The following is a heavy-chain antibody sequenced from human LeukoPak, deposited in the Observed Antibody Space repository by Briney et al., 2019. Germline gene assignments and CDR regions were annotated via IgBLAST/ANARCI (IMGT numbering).Heavy chain of an antibody. CDR2: ISSSGSTI. CDR1: GFTFSSYE. Sequence: GGSLRLSCAASGFTFSSYEMNWVRQAPGKGLEWVSYISSSGSTIYYADSVKGRFAISRDNAKNSLYLQMNSLRAEDTAVYYCARDFVGAFDYWGQGTLVAVSS. V-gene: IGHV3-48*03. D-gene: IGHD1-26*01. CDR3: ARDFVGAFDY. J-gene: IGHJ4*02.